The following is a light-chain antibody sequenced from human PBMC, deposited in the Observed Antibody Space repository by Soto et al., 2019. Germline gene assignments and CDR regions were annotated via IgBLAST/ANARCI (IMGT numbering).Light chain of an antibody. CDR3: QVWDSSSDHVV. CDR1: NIGRKS. CDR2: YDS. Sequence: SYELTQPPAVSVAPGKTARITCGGNNIGRKSVHWYQQKPGQAPVLVIYYDSDRPSGIPGRFSGSNSGDTATLTISGVEAGDEADYHCQVWDSSSDHVVFGGGTKLTVL. V-gene: IGLV3-21*04. J-gene: IGLJ3*02.